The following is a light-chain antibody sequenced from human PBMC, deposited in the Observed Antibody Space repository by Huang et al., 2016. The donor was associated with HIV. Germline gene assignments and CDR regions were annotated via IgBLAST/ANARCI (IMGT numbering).Light chain of an antibody. CDR1: QNVNIN. Sequence: EIVMTQSPATLSVSPVGRATLSCRASQNVNINLAWYQRKPGQAPRLLIYGASTRASGIADRFSGGGSGTDFTLTISSLQSEDFAVYYCQQYDKWPQTFGQGTKVEIK. J-gene: IGKJ1*01. V-gene: IGKV3-15*01. CDR2: GAS. CDR3: QQYDKWPQT.